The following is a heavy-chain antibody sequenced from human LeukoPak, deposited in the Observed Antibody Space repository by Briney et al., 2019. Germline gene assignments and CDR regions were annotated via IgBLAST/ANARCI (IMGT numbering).Heavy chain of an antibody. D-gene: IGHD4-23*01. V-gene: IGHV3-48*03. CDR2: ISSSGSTI. Sequence: QAGGSLRLSCAASGFTFSSYEMNWVRQAPGKGLEWVSYISSSGSTIYYADSVKGRFTISRDNAKDSLYLQMNSLRAEDTAVYYCAKLRQGGGLRWPNGAFDIWGQGTMVTVSS. CDR3: AKLRQGGGLRWPNGAFDI. CDR1: GFTFSSYE. J-gene: IGHJ3*02.